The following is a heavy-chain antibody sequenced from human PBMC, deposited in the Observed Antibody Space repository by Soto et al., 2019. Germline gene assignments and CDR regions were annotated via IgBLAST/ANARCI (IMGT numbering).Heavy chain of an antibody. J-gene: IGHJ4*02. D-gene: IGHD1-26*01. V-gene: IGHV3-53*01. CDR3: SRDGKWLHLFPLAY. CDR1: GFTVSSNY. CDR2: IYSGGST. Sequence: GGSLRLSCAASGFTVSSNYMSWVRQAPGKGLEWVSVIYSGGSTYYADSVKGRFTISRDNSKNTLDLQMNSLRAEDTAVYYCSRDGKWLHLFPLAYWGQRTLVPVSS.